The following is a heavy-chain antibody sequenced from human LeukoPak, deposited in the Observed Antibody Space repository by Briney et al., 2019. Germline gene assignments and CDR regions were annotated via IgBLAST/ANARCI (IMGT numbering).Heavy chain of an antibody. V-gene: IGHV1-2*02. CDR1: GYTFTGYY. J-gene: IGHJ4*02. Sequence: GASVKVSCKASGYTFTGYYMHWVRQAPGQGLEWMGWINPNSGGTNYAQKFQGRVTMTRDTSISTAYMELSRLRSDDTAVYYCSRTDYYGSGSYYYWGQGTLVTDSS. D-gene: IGHD3-10*01. CDR2: INPNSGGT. CDR3: SRTDYYGSGSYYY.